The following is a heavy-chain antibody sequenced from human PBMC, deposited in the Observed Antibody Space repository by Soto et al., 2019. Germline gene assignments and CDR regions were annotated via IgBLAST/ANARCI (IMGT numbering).Heavy chain of an antibody. V-gene: IGHV3-30*18. CDR1: GFTFSDYG. J-gene: IGHJ4*02. CDR3: AKKGAAKVSRWDDY. D-gene: IGHD6-25*01. CDR2: ISHEGGTQ. Sequence: QVQLAESGGGVVQPGGSLRLSCAASGFTFSDYGIDWIRQAPGKGLEWVAVISHEGGTQYYADSVRGRFTVSRDNSKNILNLQMDRLRPGDTAVYFCAKKGAAKVSRWDDYWGQGTLVTVSP.